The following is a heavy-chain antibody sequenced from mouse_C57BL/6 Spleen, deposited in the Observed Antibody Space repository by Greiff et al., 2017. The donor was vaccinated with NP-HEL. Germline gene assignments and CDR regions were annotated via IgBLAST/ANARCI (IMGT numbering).Heavy chain of an antibody. CDR3: ARGNYDYWYFDV. Sequence: QVQLQQPGAELVKPGASVKMSCKASGYTFTSYWITWVKQRPGQGLEWIGDIHPGSGSTNYNEKFKSKATLTVDTSSSTAYMQLSSLTSEDSAVYCCARGNYDYWYFDVWGTGTTVTVSS. D-gene: IGHD2-4*01. CDR1: GYTFTSYW. J-gene: IGHJ1*03. V-gene: IGHV1-55*01. CDR2: IHPGSGST.